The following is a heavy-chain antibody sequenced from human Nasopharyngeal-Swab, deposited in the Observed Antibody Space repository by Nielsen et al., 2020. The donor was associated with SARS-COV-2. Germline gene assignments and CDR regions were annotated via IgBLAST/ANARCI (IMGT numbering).Heavy chain of an antibody. J-gene: IGHJ6*02. V-gene: IGHV3-30*04. CDR3: ARARGGGYYYGMDV. CDR1: GFTFSSYA. CDR2: ISYDGSNK. D-gene: IGHD3-16*01. Sequence: GGSLRLSCAASGFTFSSYAMHWVRQALGKGLEWVAVISYDGSNKYYADSVKGRFTISRDNSKNTLYLQMNSLRAEDTAVYYCARARGGGYYYGMDVWGQGTTVTVSS.